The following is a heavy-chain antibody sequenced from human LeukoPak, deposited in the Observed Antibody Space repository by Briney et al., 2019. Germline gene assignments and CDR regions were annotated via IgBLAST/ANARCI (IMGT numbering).Heavy chain of an antibody. J-gene: IGHJ4*02. CDR2: ISSSGTAA. V-gene: IGHV3-11*01. CDR1: GFTLSDYF. CDR3: ARESAYSFDY. D-gene: IGHD3-3*01. Sequence: MPGGSLRLSCAASGFTLSDYFMGWIRQAPGKGLEWVSYISSSGTAAYYADSVRGRFTIFRDNAKNSLYLQMNSLRAEDTAVYYCARESAYSFDYWGQGTLVTVSS.